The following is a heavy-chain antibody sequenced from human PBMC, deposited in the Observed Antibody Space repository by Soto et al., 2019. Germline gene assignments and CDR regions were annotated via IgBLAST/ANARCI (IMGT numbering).Heavy chain of an antibody. J-gene: IGHJ4*02. Sequence: PSETLSLTCTVSGGSISSYYWSWIRQPPGKGLEWIGYIYYSGSTNYNPSLKSRVAISVDTSKNQFSLKLSSVTAADTAVYYCARVYTSSCYHYFHYWRQGPPVTVSP. V-gene: IGHV4-59*01. CDR3: ARVYTSSCYHYFHY. CDR2: IYYSGST. D-gene: IGHD6-13*01. CDR1: GGSISSYY.